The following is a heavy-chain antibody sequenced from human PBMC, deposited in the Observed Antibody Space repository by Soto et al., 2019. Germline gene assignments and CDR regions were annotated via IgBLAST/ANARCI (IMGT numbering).Heavy chain of an antibody. CDR2: IYYSGST. CDR1: GYSISSSNW. J-gene: IGHJ6*02. Sequence: SETLSLTCAVSGYSISSSNWWGWIRQPPGKGLEWIGYIYYSGSTYYNPSLKSRVTMSVDTSKNQFSLKLSSVTAVDTAVYYCARSSYGGLYYYYGMDVWGQGTTVTVS. CDR3: ARSSYGGLYYYYGMDV. V-gene: IGHV4-28*01. D-gene: IGHD4-17*01.